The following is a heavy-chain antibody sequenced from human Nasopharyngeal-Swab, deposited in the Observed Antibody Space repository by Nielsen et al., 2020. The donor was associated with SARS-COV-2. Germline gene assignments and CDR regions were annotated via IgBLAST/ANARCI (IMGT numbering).Heavy chain of an antibody. V-gene: IGHV3-23*01. J-gene: IGHJ4*02. Sequence: GESLKISCAASGFTFSSYAMSWVRHAPGKGLEWVSAISGSGGSTYYADSVKGRFTISRDNSKNTLYLQMNSLRAEEKAVYYCAKDTPGEITIFGVVITYYFDYWGQGTLVTVSS. CDR3: AKDTPGEITIFGVVITYYFDY. CDR1: GFTFSSYA. CDR2: ISGSGGST. D-gene: IGHD3-3*01.